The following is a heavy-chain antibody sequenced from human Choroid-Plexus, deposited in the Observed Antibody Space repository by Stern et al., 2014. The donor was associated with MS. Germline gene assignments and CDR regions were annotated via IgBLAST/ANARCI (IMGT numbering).Heavy chain of an antibody. CDR3: AKDRQYLTYFFDH. Sequence: VQLVESGGGVVQPGGPLSLSCVASGFTFGSCAMHWVRQAPGKGLEWVAGVSYDGSNKYYADSVKGRFTISRDNSQNTLYMQMSSLRPEDTAVYYCAKDRQYLTYFFDHWGQGSLVTVSS. D-gene: IGHD2/OR15-2a*01. V-gene: IGHV3-30*18. CDR2: VSYDGSNK. J-gene: IGHJ5*02. CDR1: GFTFGSCA.